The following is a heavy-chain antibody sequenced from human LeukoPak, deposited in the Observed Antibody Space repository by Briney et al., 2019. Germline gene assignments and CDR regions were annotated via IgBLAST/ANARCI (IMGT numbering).Heavy chain of an antibody. J-gene: IGHJ4*02. D-gene: IGHD1-1*01. V-gene: IGHV3-48*01. Sequence: GGSLRLFRAASGLSYSIHSMIWLRQAPGKRLEWLSYLSPSKSTKYYAPHEKGHFTIFRDSAKNSLYLQMYGRRAQGRAFYCWTKTRGGGGHDNFDYWGQGILVTVSS. CDR3: TKTRGGGGHDNFDY. CDR2: LSPSKSTK. CDR1: GLSYSIHS.